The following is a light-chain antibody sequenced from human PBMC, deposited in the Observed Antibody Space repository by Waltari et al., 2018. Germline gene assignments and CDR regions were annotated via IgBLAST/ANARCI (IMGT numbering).Light chain of an antibody. CDR3: QQYYTTPPT. V-gene: IGKV4-1*01. Sequence: DIVMTQSLDSLAVSLGERATINCKSSQSVLYSSNNKNYLAWYQQKPGQPPKLLIYWASTRESGVPVRFSGSGSGTDFTLTISSLLAEDVALYYCQQYYTTPPTFGPGTKVDIK. CDR1: QSVLYSSNNKNY. CDR2: WAS. J-gene: IGKJ3*01.